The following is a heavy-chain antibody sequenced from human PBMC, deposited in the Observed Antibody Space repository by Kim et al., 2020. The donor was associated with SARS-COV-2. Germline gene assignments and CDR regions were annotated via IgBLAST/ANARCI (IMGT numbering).Heavy chain of an antibody. CDR1: GGSISSSSYY. CDR2: IYYSGST. CDR3: ARSASSGSSIYYYYGMDG. Sequence: SETLSLTCTVSGGSISSSSYYWGWIRQPPGKGLEWIGSIYYSGSTYYNPSLKSRVTISVDTSKNQFSLQLSSVTAADTAVYYCARSASSGSSIYYYYGMDGCGQGTTVNVSS. D-gene: IGHD3-10*01. J-gene: IGHJ6*02. V-gene: IGHV4-39*01.